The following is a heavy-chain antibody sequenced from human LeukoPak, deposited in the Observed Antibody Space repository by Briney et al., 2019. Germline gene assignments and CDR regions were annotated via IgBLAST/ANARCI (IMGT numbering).Heavy chain of an antibody. V-gene: IGHV3-30*04. Sequence: GGSLRLSCEASGFTFSSYVMHWVRQAPGKGLEWVALISYDGIKKSYADYVKVRFTISRENSKNTLYVQMNGLRAEDTAVYYCARVGYTYGFLGAFDIWGQGTMVTVSS. CDR1: GFTFSSYV. CDR2: ISYDGIKK. D-gene: IGHD3/OR15-3a*01. CDR3: ARVGYTYGFLGAFDI. J-gene: IGHJ3*02.